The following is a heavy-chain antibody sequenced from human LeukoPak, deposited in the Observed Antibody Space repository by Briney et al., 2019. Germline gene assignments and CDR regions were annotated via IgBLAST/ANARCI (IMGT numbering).Heavy chain of an antibody. CDR3: ARGVGYSGYDSPDYFDY. Sequence: SETLSLTCTVSGGSISSYYWSWIRQPPGRGLEWIGYIYYSGSTNYNPSLKSRVTISVDTSKNQFSLKLSSVTAADTAVYYCARGVGYSGYDSPDYFDYRGQGTLVTVSS. CDR2: IYYSGST. CDR1: GGSISSYY. J-gene: IGHJ4*02. D-gene: IGHD5-12*01. V-gene: IGHV4-59*01.